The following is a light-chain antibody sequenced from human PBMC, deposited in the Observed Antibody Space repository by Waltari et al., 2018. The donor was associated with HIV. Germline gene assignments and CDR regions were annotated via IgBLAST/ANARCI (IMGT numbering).Light chain of an antibody. J-gene: IGLJ2*01. CDR3: QAWDSSIVV. V-gene: IGLV3-1*01. Sequence: SYELTQPPSVSVSPGQTASITCSGDKLGDKYACWYQQKPGQSPLLVIYQDSKRPSWSPERFSGSNSGNTATLTISGTQAMDEADYYCQAWDSSIVVFGGGTKLTVL. CDR2: QDS. CDR1: KLGDKY.